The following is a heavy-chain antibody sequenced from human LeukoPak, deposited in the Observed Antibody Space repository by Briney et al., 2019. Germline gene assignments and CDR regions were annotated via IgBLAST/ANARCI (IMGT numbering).Heavy chain of an antibody. CDR2: ISSDSETI. J-gene: IGHJ4*02. Sequence: GGSLRLSCAASGFTFTTYSMNWVRQAPGKRLEWVSYISSDSETIYYADSVKGRFTISRDNAKNSLYLQMHSLRVEDTAVYYCATPFDYWGQGTLVTVSS. V-gene: IGHV3-48*01. CDR1: GFTFTTYS. CDR3: ATPFDY.